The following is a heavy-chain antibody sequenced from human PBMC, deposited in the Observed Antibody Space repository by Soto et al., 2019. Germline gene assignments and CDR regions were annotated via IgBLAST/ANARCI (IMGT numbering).Heavy chain of an antibody. CDR1: GGTFSSYA. CDR3: ASRGYIYGRERYYYYGMDV. V-gene: IGHV1-69*01. D-gene: IGHD5-18*01. Sequence: QAQLVQSGAEVKKPGSSVKVSCKASGGTFSSYAISWVRQAPGRGLEWMGGIIPIFGTANYAQKFQGRVTITADDATSTAYMELSSLRSEDTAVYYCASRGYIYGRERYYYYGMDVWGQGTTVTVSS. CDR2: IIPIFGTA. J-gene: IGHJ6*02.